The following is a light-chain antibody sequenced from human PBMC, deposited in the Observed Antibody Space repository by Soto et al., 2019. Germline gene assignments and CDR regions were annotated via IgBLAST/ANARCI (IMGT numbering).Light chain of an antibody. CDR1: QGISSW. CDR2: KAS. Sequence: DIQMTQSPSSVSASVGDRVTITCRASQGISSWLAWYQQKPGKAPKLLIYKASSLESGVPSRFSGSGSGTEFPLTINSLQPDDFATYYCQQYNNYPWTFGQGTKVDIK. J-gene: IGKJ1*01. V-gene: IGKV1-5*03. CDR3: QQYNNYPWT.